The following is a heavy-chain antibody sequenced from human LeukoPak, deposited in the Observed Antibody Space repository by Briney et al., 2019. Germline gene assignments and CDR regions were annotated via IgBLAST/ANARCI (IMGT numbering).Heavy chain of an antibody. Sequence: GGSLRLSCAASGFTFSSYSMTWVRQAPGKGLEWVSYISSSSSTIYYADSVKGRFTISRDNAKNSLYLQMNSLRAEDTAVYYCARDRDTRVGPTDIDYWGQGTLVTVSS. D-gene: IGHD5-18*01. J-gene: IGHJ4*02. CDR1: GFTFSSYS. V-gene: IGHV3-48*01. CDR2: ISSSSSTI. CDR3: ARDRDTRVGPTDIDY.